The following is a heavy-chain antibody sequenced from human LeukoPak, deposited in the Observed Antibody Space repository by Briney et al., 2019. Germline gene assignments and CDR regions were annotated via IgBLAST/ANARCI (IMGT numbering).Heavy chain of an antibody. CDR1: GYTFTDHY. D-gene: IGHD6-13*01. Sequence: ALVNVSCKASGYTFTDHYIHWVRQAPGQGLEWMGWIDPNSGGTDCAQKFRAGVTMTWATSITTAYLEMSRLTSDATAVYYCGRGAQQLSWFDPWGPGTLVTVSS. CDR3: GRGAQQLSWFDP. CDR2: IDPNSGGT. J-gene: IGHJ5*02. V-gene: IGHV1-2*02.